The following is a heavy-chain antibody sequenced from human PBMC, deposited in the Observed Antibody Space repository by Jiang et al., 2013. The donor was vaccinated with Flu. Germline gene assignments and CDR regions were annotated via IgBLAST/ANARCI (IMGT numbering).Heavy chain of an antibody. CDR3: ARDRPTNLYQSPWDHLVPTP. Sequence: VQLVESGGGLVQPGGSLRLSCATSGFTFSAYEMHWVRQSPGKGLEWVSYVSPSGGTIYYADSVKGRFTISRDNANSSLHLQMDSLRVDDTAIYYCARDRPTNLYQSPWDHLVPTPWGHGNPGPPSP. D-gene: IGHD2-2*02. CDR1: GFTFSAYE. V-gene: IGHV3-48*03. J-gene: IGHJ5*02. CDR2: VSPSGGTI.